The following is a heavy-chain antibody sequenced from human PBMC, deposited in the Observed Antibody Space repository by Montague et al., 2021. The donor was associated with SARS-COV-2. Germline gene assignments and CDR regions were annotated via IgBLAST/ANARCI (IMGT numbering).Heavy chain of an antibody. CDR2: TYYSGST. V-gene: IGHV4-59*01. CDR3: AREVRYYYDSSGLGAFDI. Sequence: SETLSLPCTVSGGSISSYYWSWIRQPPGKGLEWIGYTYYSGSTNYNPSLKSRVTISVDTSKNQFSLKLSSVTAADTAVYYCAREVRYYYDSSGLGAFDIWGQGTMVTVSS. J-gene: IGHJ3*02. CDR1: GGSISSYY. D-gene: IGHD3-22*01.